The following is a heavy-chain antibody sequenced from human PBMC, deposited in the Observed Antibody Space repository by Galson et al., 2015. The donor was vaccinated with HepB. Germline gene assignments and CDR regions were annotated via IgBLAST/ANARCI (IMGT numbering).Heavy chain of an antibody. J-gene: IGHJ4*02. CDR1: GFTFSNYE. CDR2: ICIAGDT. V-gene: IGHV3-13*01. Sequence: SLRLSCAASGFTFSNYEMHWVRQITGKGLQWVSNICIAGDTYYPDSVKGRFTISRENGKNSLDLQMNSLSAGDTAVYYCARGHYLGNRIGSPIFDYWGQGIVVTVSS. D-gene: IGHD2-15*01. CDR3: ARGHYLGNRIGSPIFDY.